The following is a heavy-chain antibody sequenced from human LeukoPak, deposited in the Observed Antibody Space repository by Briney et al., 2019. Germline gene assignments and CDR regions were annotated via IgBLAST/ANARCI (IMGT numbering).Heavy chain of an antibody. CDR3: ARGKYSGWSIFPDY. D-gene: IGHD6-19*01. J-gene: IGHJ4*02. CDR2: IIAIFGAA. Sequence: SVTVSFKASGGTFSSCAISWVRQAPGQGLEWVGRIIAIFGAANNAQKFQGRVTITTDESTSTAYMELSSLRSEDTAVYYCARGKYSGWSIFPDYWGQGTLVTVSS. V-gene: IGHV1-69*05. CDR1: GGTFSSCA.